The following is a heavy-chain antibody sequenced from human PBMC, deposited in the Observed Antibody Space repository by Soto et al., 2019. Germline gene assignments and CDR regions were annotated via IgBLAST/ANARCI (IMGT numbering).Heavy chain of an antibody. CDR1: GGSFSDYY. D-gene: IGHD2-15*01. CDR2: INHSGST. V-gene: IGHV4-34*01. J-gene: IGHJ4*02. CDR3: ARYYCSGGSCYSGIDY. Sequence: QVQLQQWGAGLLKPSETLSLTCAVYGGSFSDYYWSWIRQPPGKGLEWIGEINHSGSTNYNPSLKSRVTISVDTSKNQFSLKLSSATAADTAVYYCARYYCSGGSCYSGIDYWGQGTLVTVSS.